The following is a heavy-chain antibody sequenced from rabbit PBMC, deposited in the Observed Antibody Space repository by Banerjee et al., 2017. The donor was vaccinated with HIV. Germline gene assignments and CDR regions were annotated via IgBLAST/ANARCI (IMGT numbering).Heavy chain of an antibody. CDR3: ARGLGYDDYGDYPYYGMDL. Sequence: QEQLEESGGDLVKPGGTLTLTCKASGIDFSSNYYMCWVRQAPGKGLELIACIYTSSGSTWYASWVNGRFTISRSTSLNTVDLKMTSLTAADTATYFCARGLGYDDYGDYPYYGMDLWGQGTLVTVS. J-gene: IGHJ6*01. D-gene: IGHD2-1*01. CDR1: GIDFSSNYY. CDR2: IYTSSGST. V-gene: IGHV1S43*01.